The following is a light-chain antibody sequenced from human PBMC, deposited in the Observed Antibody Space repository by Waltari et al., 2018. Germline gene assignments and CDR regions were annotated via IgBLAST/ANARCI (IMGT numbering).Light chain of an antibody. CDR3: QTGGHGTWV. V-gene: IGLV4-69*02. CDR1: SWHSSNV. CDR2: VNSDGSH. J-gene: IGLJ3*02. Sequence: QLALTQSPSASASLGASVKLTCTLNSWHSSNVVAWLQQQPEKGPRNLMKVNSDGSHSKGDDIPVRFSGSGSGAERYLTISSLQSEDEADYYCQTGGHGTWVFGGGTKLTVL.